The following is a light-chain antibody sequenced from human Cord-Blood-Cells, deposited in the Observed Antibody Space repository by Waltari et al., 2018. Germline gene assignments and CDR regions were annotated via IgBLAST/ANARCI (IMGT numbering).Light chain of an antibody. V-gene: IGLV3-1*01. Sequence: SYELTQPPSVSASPGQTASSTCPGDQVRDNYACWYQQKPGQSPVLVIYQDSKRPSGIPERFSGSNSGNTATLTISGTQAMDEADYYCQAWDSSTAGKVVFGGGTKLTVL. CDR3: QAWDSSTAGKVV. J-gene: IGLJ2*01. CDR2: QDS. CDR1: QVRDNY.